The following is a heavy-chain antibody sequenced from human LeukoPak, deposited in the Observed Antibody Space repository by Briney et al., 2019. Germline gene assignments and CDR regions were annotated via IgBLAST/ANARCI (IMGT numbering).Heavy chain of an antibody. D-gene: IGHD5-18*01. CDR3: ARTTWIQLWPTGYYYFDY. CDR2: ISAYNGNT. V-gene: IGHV1-18*01. J-gene: IGHJ4*02. Sequence: ASVKVSCKASGYTFTSYGISWVRQAPGQGLEWMGWISAYNGNTNYAEKLQGRVTMTTDTSTSTAYMELRSLRSDDTAVYYCARTTWIQLWPTGYYYFDYWGQGTLVTVSS. CDR1: GYTFTSYG.